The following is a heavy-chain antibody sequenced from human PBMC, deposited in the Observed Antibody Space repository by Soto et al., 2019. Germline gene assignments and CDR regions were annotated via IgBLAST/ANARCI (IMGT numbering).Heavy chain of an antibody. CDR2: ISAYNGNT. V-gene: IGHV1-18*01. J-gene: IGHJ4*02. CDR1: GYTFTSYG. CDR3: ARDSRITIFGVVIIELDY. D-gene: IGHD3-3*01. Sequence: QVQLVQSGAEVKKPGASVKVSCKASGYTFTSYGISWVRQAPGQGLEWMGWISAYNGNTNYAQKLQGRVTMTTDTSTSTAYMELRSLRSDDTAVYYCARDSRITIFGVVIIELDYWGQGPLVTVSS.